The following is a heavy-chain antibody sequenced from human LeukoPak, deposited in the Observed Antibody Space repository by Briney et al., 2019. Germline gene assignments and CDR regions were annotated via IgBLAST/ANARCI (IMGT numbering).Heavy chain of an antibody. CDR1: GFTFSTND. CDR2: ISSDGSTE. D-gene: IGHD1-26*01. Sequence: GGSLRLSCAAAGFTFSTNDMHWVRQTPGKGLERVAVISSDGSTEYYADSVKGRFTISRDNFKNTLYLQMNSLSAEDTAVYYCAKDLSGNYKAYFDYWGQGTLVTVSS. CDR3: AKDLSGNYKAYFDY. V-gene: IGHV3-30*18. J-gene: IGHJ4*02.